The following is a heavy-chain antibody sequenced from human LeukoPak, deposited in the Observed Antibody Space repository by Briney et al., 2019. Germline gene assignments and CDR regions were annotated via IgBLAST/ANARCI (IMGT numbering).Heavy chain of an antibody. CDR1: GFTFSSYS. CDR3: ARRRGYSGYDLDY. J-gene: IGHJ4*02. Sequence: GGSLRLSCAASGFTFSSYSMNWVRQAPGKGLEWVSYISSSSSTIYYADSVKGRFTISRDNAKNSLYLQMNSLRAEDTAVYYCARRRGYSGYDLDYWGQGTLVTVSS. CDR2: ISSSSSTI. D-gene: IGHD5-12*01. V-gene: IGHV3-48*01.